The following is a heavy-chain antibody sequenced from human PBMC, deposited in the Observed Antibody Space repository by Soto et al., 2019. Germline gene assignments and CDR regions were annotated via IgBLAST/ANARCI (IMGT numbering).Heavy chain of an antibody. J-gene: IGHJ4*02. V-gene: IGHV3-30*18. CDR3: AKGGYSNSFDY. D-gene: IGHD4-4*01. CDR2: ISYDGSNK. CDR1: GFTFSSYG. Sequence: QVQLVESGGGVVQPGRSLRLSCAASGFTFSSYGMHWVRQAPGKGLGWVAVISYDGSNKYYADSVKGRFTISRDNSKNTLYLQMNSLRAEDTAVYYCAKGGYSNSFDYWGQGTLVTVSS.